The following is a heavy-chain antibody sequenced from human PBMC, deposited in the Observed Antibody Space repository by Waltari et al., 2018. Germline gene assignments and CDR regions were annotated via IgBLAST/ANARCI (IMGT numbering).Heavy chain of an antibody. Sequence: QLQLQESGPGLVKPSETLSLTCTVSGGSISSSSYYWGWIRQPPGKGLEWIGSIYYSGSTYYNPSLKSRCTISVDTSKNQFSLKLSSVTAADTALYHCAVATMGGSYYYYYGMDVWGQGTTVTVSS. D-gene: IGHD5-12*01. CDR3: AVATMGGSYYYYYGMDV. V-gene: IGHV4-39*01. CDR2: IYYSGST. CDR1: GGSISSSSYY. J-gene: IGHJ6*02.